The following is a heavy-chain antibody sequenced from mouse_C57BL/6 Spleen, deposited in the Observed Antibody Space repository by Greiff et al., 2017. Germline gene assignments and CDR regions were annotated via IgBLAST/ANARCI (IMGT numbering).Heavy chain of an antibody. CDR3: AREESTVVTTG. V-gene: IGHV1-80*01. Sequence: VQLQQSGAELVKPGASVKISCKASGYAFSSYWMNWVKQRPGKGLEWIGQIYPGDGDTNYNGKFKGKATLTADKSSSTAYMQLSSLTSEDSAVYFCAREESTVVTTGWGQGTTLTVSS. CDR2: IYPGDGDT. CDR1: GYAFSSYW. J-gene: IGHJ2*01. D-gene: IGHD2-2*01.